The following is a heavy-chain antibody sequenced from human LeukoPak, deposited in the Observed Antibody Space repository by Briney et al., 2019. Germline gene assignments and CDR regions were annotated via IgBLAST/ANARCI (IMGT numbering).Heavy chain of an antibody. Sequence: GGSLRLSCAASGFTFSSYAVHWVRQAPGKGLEWVAVISDDGGNTYYAGSVKGRFTISRDNSKNMLCLQMNSLRAEDTAVYYCAGDYPDYWGQGTLVTVSS. J-gene: IGHJ4*02. D-gene: IGHD4-17*01. CDR1: GFTFSSYA. CDR2: ISDDGGNT. V-gene: IGHV3-30-3*01. CDR3: AGDYPDY.